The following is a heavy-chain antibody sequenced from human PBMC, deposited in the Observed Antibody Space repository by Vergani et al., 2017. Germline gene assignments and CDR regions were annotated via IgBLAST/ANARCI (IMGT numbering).Heavy chain of an antibody. V-gene: IGHV3-11*04. J-gene: IGHJ4*02. CDR2: IASSDTTV. CDR1: GFFFSDYY. Sequence: QVQLVESGGGLVKPGGSLRLSCTASGFFFSDYYMSWLRQAPGKGLEWISYIASSDTTVYYADSVKGRFTISSDNAKNSLYLEMNSLRAEDTAVYYCAREYLDFSGSGSPYYFDHWGQGTQVTVSS. D-gene: IGHD3-10*01. CDR3: AREYLDFSGSGSPYYFDH.